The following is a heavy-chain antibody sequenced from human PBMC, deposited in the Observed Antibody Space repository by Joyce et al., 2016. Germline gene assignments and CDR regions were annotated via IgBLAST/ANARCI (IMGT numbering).Heavy chain of an antibody. V-gene: IGHV3-30*18. CDR2: ISYDGIYK. J-gene: IGHJ4*02. CDR1: SNYG. Sequence: SNYGVHWVRQAPGKGLEWVAVISYDGIYKYYADSGKGRFTISRDNSKNTVFLEMNSLRAEDTAVNYCAKILTATYSSGWFLDYWGQGTLVTVSS. CDR3: AKILTATYSSGWFLDY. D-gene: IGHD6-25*01.